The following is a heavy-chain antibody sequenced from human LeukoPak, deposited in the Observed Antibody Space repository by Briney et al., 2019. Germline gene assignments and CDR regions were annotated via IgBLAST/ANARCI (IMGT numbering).Heavy chain of an antibody. CDR2: ISSSSSYI. CDR1: GFTFRGYN. CDR3: ARGASRADY. Sequence: PGGSLRLSCAASGFTFRGYNMNWVRQAPGKRPEWVSSISSSSSYIYYADSVKGRFTISRDNGNSSLYLQMNSLRAEDTALYYGARGASRADYWGQGTLVTVSS. V-gene: IGHV3-21*01. J-gene: IGHJ4*02.